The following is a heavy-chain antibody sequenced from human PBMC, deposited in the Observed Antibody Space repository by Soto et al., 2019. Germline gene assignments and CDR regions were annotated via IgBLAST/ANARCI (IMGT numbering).Heavy chain of an antibody. CDR2: IYYSGST. J-gene: IGHJ6*02. Sequence: SETVSRTCTVSWGSISSYYWSCIRQPPWKGLEWIVYIYYSGSTNYNPSLKSRVTISVDTSKNQFSLKLSSVTAADTAVYYCARAPPYGSAGSRYYCYGMDVWAQGTTVTFSS. D-gene: IGHD2-15*01. CDR1: WGSISSYY. V-gene: IGHV4-59*01. CDR3: ARAPPYGSAGSRYYCYGMDV.